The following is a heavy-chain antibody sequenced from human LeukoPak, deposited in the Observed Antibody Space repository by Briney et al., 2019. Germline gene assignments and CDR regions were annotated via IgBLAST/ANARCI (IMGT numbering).Heavy chain of an antibody. J-gene: IGHJ4*02. Sequence: SETLSLTCAVYGGSFSGYYWSWIRQPPGKGLEWIGEINHSGSTNYNPSLKSRVTISVDTSKNQFSLKLSPVTAADTAVYYCARLTNGSGSSFDYWGQGTLVTVSS. CDR2: INHSGST. CDR1: GGSFSGYY. CDR3: ARLTNGSGSSFDY. D-gene: IGHD3-10*01. V-gene: IGHV4-34*01.